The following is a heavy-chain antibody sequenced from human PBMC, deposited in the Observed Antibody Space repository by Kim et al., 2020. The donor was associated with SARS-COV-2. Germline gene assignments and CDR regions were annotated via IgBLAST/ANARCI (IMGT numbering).Heavy chain of an antibody. J-gene: IGHJ6*02. Sequence: GESLKISCKGSGYSFTSYWIGWVRQMPGKGLEWMGIIYPGDSDTRYSPSFQGQVTISADKSISTAYLQWSSLKASDTAMYYCARHGSAYCSSTSCYDGYYYYGMDVWGQGTTVTVSS. V-gene: IGHV5-51*01. CDR1: GYSFTSYW. CDR2: IYPGDSDT. D-gene: IGHD2-2*01. CDR3: ARHGSAYCSSTSCYDGYYYYGMDV.